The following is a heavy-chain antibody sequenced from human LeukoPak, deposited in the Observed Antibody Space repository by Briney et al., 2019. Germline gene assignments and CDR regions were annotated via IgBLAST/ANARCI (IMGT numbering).Heavy chain of an antibody. CDR3: ARVPDDFWSGYFVDY. J-gene: IGHJ4*02. V-gene: IGHV3-21*01. CDR1: GFTFSRYS. D-gene: IGHD3-3*01. Sequence: GGSLRLSCVASGFTFSRYSVNWVRQAPGKGLEWVSSISSSSSYIYYADSVKGRFTISRDNAKNSPYLQMNSLRAEDTAVYYCARVPDDFWSGYFVDYWGQGTLVTVSS. CDR2: ISSSSSYI.